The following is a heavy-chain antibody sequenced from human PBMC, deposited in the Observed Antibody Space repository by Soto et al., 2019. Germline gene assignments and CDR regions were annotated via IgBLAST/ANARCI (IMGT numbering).Heavy chain of an antibody. V-gene: IGHV4-59*01. CDR2: IYYSGST. J-gene: IGHJ4*02. D-gene: IGHD1-1*01. CDR1: GGSISSYY. CDR3: AREAELEIDY. Sequence: QVQLQESGPGLVKPSETLSLTCTVSGGSISSYYWSWIRQPPGKGLEWIGYIYYSGSTNYNPSLKSRVTISVDTSKNQFSLKLSSVTAADTAVYYCAREAELEIDYWGQGTLVTVSS.